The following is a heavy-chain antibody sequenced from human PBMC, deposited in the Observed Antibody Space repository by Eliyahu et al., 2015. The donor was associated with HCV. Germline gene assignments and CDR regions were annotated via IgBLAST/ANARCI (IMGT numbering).Heavy chain of an antibody. V-gene: IGHV4-30-4*08. CDR1: GDSITTGDYY. Sequence: HVQLQESGPGLVKPSQTLSLTCTVSGDSITTGDYYWTWXREAPGKGPGWVGYIYWSXTTYYNPSLKSRVTMSVDASKNQFSLNVNSVTAADTALYYCARGALLWSRIKWFDPWGQGTLVAVSS. CDR2: IYWSXTT. D-gene: IGHD2-21*01. J-gene: IGHJ5*02. CDR3: ARGALLWSRIKWFDP.